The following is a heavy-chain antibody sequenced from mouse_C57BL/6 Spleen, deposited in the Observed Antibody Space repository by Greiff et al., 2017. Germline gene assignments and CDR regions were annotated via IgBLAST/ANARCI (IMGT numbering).Heavy chain of an antibody. CDR3: ARRQNYFDY. CDR2: ISSGSSTI. CDR1: GFTFSDYG. J-gene: IGHJ2*01. D-gene: IGHD3-2*01. V-gene: IGHV5-17*01. Sequence: DVHLVESGGGLVKPGGSLKLSCAASGFTFSDYGMHWVRQAPEKGLEWVAYISSGSSTIYYADTVKGRFTISRDNAKNTLFLQITSLRSEDTAMYYCARRQNYFDYWGQGTTLTVSS.